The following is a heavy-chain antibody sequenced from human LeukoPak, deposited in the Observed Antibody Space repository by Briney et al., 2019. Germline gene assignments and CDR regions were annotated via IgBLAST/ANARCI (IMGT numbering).Heavy chain of an antibody. V-gene: IGHV4-61*02. D-gene: IGHD6-13*01. CDR2: IYTSGST. CDR3: AREPPRGAAAGPFDP. CDR1: GGSFSSGSYY. J-gene: IGHJ5*02. Sequence: SETLSLTCTVSGGSFSSGSYYWSWIRQPAGKGLVWIGRIYTSGSTNYNPSLKSRVTMSVDTSKNQFSLKLNSVTAADTAVYYCAREPPRGAAAGPFDPWGQGTLVTVSS.